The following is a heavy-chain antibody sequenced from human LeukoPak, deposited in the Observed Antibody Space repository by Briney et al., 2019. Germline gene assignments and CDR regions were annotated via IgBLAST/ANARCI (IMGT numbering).Heavy chain of an antibody. CDR1: GYTFTAYG. CDR3: ANLGSQTYYQPDT. J-gene: IGHJ5*02. Sequence: ASVKVSCKASGYTFTAYGVSWVRQAPGQGLEWMGWISTYSGNTYYAQKFLGRVTMTTDTSTSTAYMELGSLRSDDTAVYYCANLGSQTYYQPDTWGQGTLVTVSS. V-gene: IGHV1-18*01. D-gene: IGHD3-10*01. CDR2: ISTYSGNT.